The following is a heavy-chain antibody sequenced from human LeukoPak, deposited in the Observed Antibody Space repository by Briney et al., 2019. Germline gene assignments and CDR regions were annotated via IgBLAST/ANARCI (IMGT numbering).Heavy chain of an antibody. Sequence: SVKVSCKASGGTFSSYAISWVRQAPGQGLEWMGRIIPIFGTANYAQKFQGRVAITTDESTSTAYMELSSLRSEDTAVYYCARDPGTRVVTPGVIWFDPWGQGTLVTVSS. J-gene: IGHJ5*02. V-gene: IGHV1-69*05. CDR2: IIPIFGTA. D-gene: IGHD4-23*01. CDR3: ARDPGTRVVTPGVIWFDP. CDR1: GGTFSSYA.